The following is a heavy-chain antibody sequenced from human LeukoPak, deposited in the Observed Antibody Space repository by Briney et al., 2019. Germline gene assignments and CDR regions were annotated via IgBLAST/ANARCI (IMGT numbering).Heavy chain of an antibody. CDR3: ARASRRKDYDFWSGYWLGMDV. CDR2: IYHSGST. Sequence: SQTLSLTCGVSGGSISSGDYSWNWIRQPPGTGLEWIGYIYHSGSTYYNPSLKSRVTISVDRSKNQFSLKLSSVTAADTAVYYCARASRRKDYDFWSGYWLGMDVWGQGTTVTVSS. J-gene: IGHJ6*02. V-gene: IGHV4-30-2*01. CDR1: GGSISSGDYS. D-gene: IGHD3-3*01.